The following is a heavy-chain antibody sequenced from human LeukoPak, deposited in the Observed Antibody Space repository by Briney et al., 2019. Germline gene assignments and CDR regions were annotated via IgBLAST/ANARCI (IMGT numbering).Heavy chain of an antibody. D-gene: IGHD3-10*01. CDR2: TNPNSGGT. CDR3: ARGVGRSAAGLYYFDY. V-gene: IGHV1-2*02. CDR1: GYTFTGYY. J-gene: IGHJ4*02. Sequence: ASVKVSCKASGYTFTGYYMHWVRQAPGQGLEWMGWTNPNSGGTNYAQKFQGRVTMTRDTSISTAYMELSRLRSDDTAVYYCARGVGRSAAGLYYFDYWGQGTLVTVSS.